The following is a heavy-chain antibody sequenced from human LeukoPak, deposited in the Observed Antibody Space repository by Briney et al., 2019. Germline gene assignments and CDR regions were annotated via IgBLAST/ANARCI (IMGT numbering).Heavy chain of an antibody. CDR1: GFTFSSYA. CDR3: ASYLSSIAAGSFDY. J-gene: IGHJ4*02. CDR2: ICGSGGST. D-gene: IGHD6-6*01. Sequence: GGSLRLSCAASGFTFSSYAMSWVRQAPGKGLEWVSAICGSGGSTYYADSVKGRFTISRDNSENTLYLQMNSLRAEDTAVYYCASYLSSIAAGSFDYWGQGTLVTVSS. V-gene: IGHV3-23*01.